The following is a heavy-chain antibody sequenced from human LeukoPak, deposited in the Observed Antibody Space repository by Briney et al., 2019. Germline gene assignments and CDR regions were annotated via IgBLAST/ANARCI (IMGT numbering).Heavy chain of an antibody. CDR1: GFTLRSYT. CDR3: AKDQWYSYGYPFDY. V-gene: IGHV3-21*04. Sequence: GGSLRLSCAASGFTLRSYTMNWVRQAPGKGLEWVSSIGISSNKIYYADSVKGRFIISRDNAKNSVYLQMNSLRAEDTAVYYCAKDQWYSYGYPFDYWGQGTLVTVSS. D-gene: IGHD5-18*01. J-gene: IGHJ4*02. CDR2: IGISSNKI.